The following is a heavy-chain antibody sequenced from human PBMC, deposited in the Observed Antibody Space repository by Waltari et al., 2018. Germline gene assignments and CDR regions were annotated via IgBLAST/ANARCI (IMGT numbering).Heavy chain of an antibody. J-gene: IGHJ6*02. Sequence: QVQLQESGPGLVKPSQTLSLTCTVSGGSISSGSYYWSWIRQPAGKGLEWIGRIYTRGSTNYNPSLKSRVTISVDTSKNQVSLKLSSVTAADTAVYYCARGTTYYDFWSGPAGYYYYGMDVWGQGTTVTVSS. D-gene: IGHD3-3*01. CDR3: ARGTTYYDFWSGPAGYYYYGMDV. V-gene: IGHV4-61*02. CDR1: GGSISSGSYY. CDR2: IYTRGST.